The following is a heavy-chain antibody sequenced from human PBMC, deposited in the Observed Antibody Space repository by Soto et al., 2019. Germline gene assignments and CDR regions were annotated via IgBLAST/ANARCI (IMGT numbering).Heavy chain of an antibody. D-gene: IGHD4-17*01. CDR2: LYWDDDK. CDR1: GFSLSTSGVG. V-gene: IGHV2-5*02. CDR3: AHFMTTMTTGYFDF. Sequence: QITLKESGPTLVKPTQTLTLTCTFSGFSLSTSGVGVVWIRQPPGKALEWLSVLYWDDDKCYSSSLKSRLTITKDTSKNVVLLTMTNVDPVDTATYYCAHFMTTMTTGYFDFWGQGILVTVSS. J-gene: IGHJ4*02.